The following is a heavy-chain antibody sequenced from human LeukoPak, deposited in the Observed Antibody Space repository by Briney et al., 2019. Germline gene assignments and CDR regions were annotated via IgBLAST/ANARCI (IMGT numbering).Heavy chain of an antibody. CDR2: IYTSGST. V-gene: IGHV4-61*02. J-gene: IGHJ4*02. D-gene: IGHD2-2*02. Sequence: PSQTLSLTCTVSGGSISSGSYYWSWIRQPAGKGLEWIGRIYTSGSTIYNPSLKSRVTISVDTSKNQFSLKLSSVTAADTAVYYCARDGSHDCSSTSCYTFDYWGQGTLVTVSS. CDR1: GGSISSGSYY. CDR3: ARDGSHDCSSTSCYTFDY.